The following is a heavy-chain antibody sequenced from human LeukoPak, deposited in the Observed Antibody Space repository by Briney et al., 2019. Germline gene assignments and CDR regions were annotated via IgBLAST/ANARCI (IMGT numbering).Heavy chain of an antibody. J-gene: IGHJ3*02. Sequence: PSETLSLTCAVYGGSFSSYYWSWIRQPPGKGLEWIGEINHSGSTNYNPSLKSRVTISVDTSKNQFSLKLSSVTAADTAFYYCARYIVSYPHDAFDIWGQGTMVTVSS. CDR3: ARYIVSYPHDAFDI. CDR1: GGSFSSYY. CDR2: INHSGST. D-gene: IGHD1-26*01. V-gene: IGHV4-34*01.